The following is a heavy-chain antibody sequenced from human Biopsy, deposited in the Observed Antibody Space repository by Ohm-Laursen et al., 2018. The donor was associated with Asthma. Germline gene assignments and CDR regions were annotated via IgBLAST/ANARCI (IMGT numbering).Heavy chain of an antibody. J-gene: IGHJ4*02. CDR3: ARKAGSCISRTCYSLDF. V-gene: IGHV1-69*01. Sequence: SEKVPCKSLGGTFNTYVIGWVRQAPGQALEWMGGINSVFGTTTYPQKFQDRVTITPDDSTSTVYMELSNLRSEDTAVYYCARKAGSCISRTCYSLDFWGQGTLVTVSS. CDR2: INSVFGTT. CDR1: GGTFNTYV. D-gene: IGHD2-2*01.